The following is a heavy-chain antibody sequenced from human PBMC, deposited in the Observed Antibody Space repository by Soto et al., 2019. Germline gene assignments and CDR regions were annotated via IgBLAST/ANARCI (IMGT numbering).Heavy chain of an antibody. CDR1: GFSLTTDGVG. J-gene: IGHJ4*02. CDR3: AHSRNLITEDAQVGDFDY. V-gene: IGHV2-5*02. D-gene: IGHD3-10*01. Sequence: QITLKESGPTLVKPTQTLTLTCSFSGFSLTTDGVGVGWVRQPPGAALEWLAIIYWDDDERDSPALTTRLTIPKDPSKNQVVLIMTNMAPVDTATYYCAHSRNLITEDAQVGDFDYWGQGTLVTVSS. CDR2: IYWDDDE.